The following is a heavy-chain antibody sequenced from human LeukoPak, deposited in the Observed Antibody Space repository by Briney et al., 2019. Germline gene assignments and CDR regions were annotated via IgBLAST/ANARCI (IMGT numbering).Heavy chain of an antibody. CDR2: IKQDGRQK. D-gene: IGHD1-26*01. CDR3: AGGKRELLY. Sequence: GGSLRLSCAASGFSFSSYWMNWVRQAPGKGLEWVANIKQDGRQKYYVDSVKGRYTISRDNANNALYLQMNSLRAEDTSVYYCAGGKRELLYWGQGTLVTVST. CDR1: GFSFSSYW. J-gene: IGHJ4*02. V-gene: IGHV3-7*04.